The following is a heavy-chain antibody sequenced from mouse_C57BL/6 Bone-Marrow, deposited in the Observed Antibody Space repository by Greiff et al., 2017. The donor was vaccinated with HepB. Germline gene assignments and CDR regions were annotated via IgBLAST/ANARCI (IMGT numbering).Heavy chain of an antibody. Sequence: EVQRVESEGGLVQPGSSMKLSCTASGFTFSDYYMAWVRQVPEKGLEWVANINYDGSSTYYLDSLKSRFIISRDNAKNSLYLQMSNLKSEDTATYYCARDVYYGSTFDVWGTGTTVTVSS. D-gene: IGHD1-1*01. CDR3: ARDVYYGSTFDV. J-gene: IGHJ1*03. V-gene: IGHV5-16*01. CDR2: INYDGSST. CDR1: GFTFSDYY.